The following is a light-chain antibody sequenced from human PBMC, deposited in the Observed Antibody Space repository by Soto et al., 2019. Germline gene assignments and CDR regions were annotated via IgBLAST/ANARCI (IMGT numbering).Light chain of an antibody. CDR2: AAS. J-gene: IGKJ1*01. Sequence: DIVMTQSPATLSVSPGERATLSCRASQSVSINLAWYQQKPGQAPRLLMYAASTRATGIPARFSGSGSGTEFTLTISSLQYADFAVYYCQQYNNWPPWTFGQGTKVEIK. CDR3: QQYNNWPPWT. CDR1: QSVSIN. V-gene: IGKV3-15*01.